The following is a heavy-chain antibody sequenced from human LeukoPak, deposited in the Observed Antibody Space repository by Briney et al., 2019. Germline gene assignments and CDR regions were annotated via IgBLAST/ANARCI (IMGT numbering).Heavy chain of an antibody. CDR1: GGSISSGSYY. CDR2: IYTSGST. D-gene: IGHD5-24*01. V-gene: IGHV4-61*02. Sequence: SETLSLTCTVSGGSISSGSYYWSWIRQPAGKGLEWIGRIYTSGSTNYNPSLKSRVTISVDTSKNQFSLKLSSVTAADTAVYYCARGDGYNLGYWGQGTLVTVSS. CDR3: ARGDGYNLGY. J-gene: IGHJ4*02.